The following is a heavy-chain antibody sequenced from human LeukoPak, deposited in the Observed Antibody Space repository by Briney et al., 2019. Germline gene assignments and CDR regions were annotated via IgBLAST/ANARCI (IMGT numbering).Heavy chain of an antibody. V-gene: IGHV4-30-2*01. Sequence: TLSLTCAVYGGSFSGYSWSWIRQPPGKGLEWIGYIYHSGSTYYNPSLKSRVTISVDRSRNQFSLKLSSVTAADTAVYYCARASGIAAAHWFDPWGQGTLVTVSS. D-gene: IGHD6-13*01. CDR2: IYHSGST. J-gene: IGHJ5*02. CDR1: GGSFSGYS. CDR3: ARASGIAAAHWFDP.